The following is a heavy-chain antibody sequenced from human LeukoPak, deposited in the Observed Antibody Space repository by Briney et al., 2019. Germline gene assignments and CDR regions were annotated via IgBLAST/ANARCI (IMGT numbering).Heavy chain of an antibody. CDR2: ITSSVTTT. CDR1: GFSFSDSY. J-gene: IGHJ4*02. CDR3: ARGAYSSGWAYFDH. Sequence: GGSLRLSCAASGFSFSDSYMTWIRQAPGKGLEWVSFITSSVTTTYYAGSVKGRFTISRDNAQNSLYLHMDSLRAEDTAVYYCARGAYSSGWAYFDHWGQGTLVTVSS. D-gene: IGHD6-19*01. V-gene: IGHV3-11*04.